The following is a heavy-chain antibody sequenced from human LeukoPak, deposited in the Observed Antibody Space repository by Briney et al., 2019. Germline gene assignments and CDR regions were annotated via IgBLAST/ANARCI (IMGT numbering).Heavy chain of an antibody. CDR2: IIPIFGTA. V-gene: IGHV1-69*13. Sequence: GASVKVSCKASGGTFISYAISWVRQAPGQGLEWMGGIIPIFGTANYAQKFQGRVTITADESTSTAYMELSSLRSEDTAVYYCARGWDNNDSSGYSAWGQGTLVTVSS. CDR3: ARGWDNNDSSGYSA. CDR1: GGTFISYA. D-gene: IGHD3-22*01. J-gene: IGHJ4*02.